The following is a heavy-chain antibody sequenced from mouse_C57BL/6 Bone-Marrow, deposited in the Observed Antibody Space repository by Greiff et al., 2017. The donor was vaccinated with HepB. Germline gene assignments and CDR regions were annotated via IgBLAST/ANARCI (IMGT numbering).Heavy chain of an antibody. J-gene: IGHJ4*01. V-gene: IGHV5-4*01. CDR3: ARDPLYYYGSSSGAMDY. Sequence: EVMLVESGGGLVKPGGSLKLSCAASGFTFSSYAMSWVRQTPEKRLGWVATISDGGSYTYYPDNVKGRFTISRDNAKNNMYLQMSHLKSEDTAMYYCARDPLYYYGSSSGAMDYWGQGTSVTVSS. D-gene: IGHD1-1*01. CDR2: ISDGGSYT. CDR1: GFTFSSYA.